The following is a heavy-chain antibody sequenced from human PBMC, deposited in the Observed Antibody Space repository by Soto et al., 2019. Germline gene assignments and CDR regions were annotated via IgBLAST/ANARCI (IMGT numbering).Heavy chain of an antibody. CDR2: MNPNSGNT. D-gene: IGHD6-13*01. CDR3: ARRGYISSWYYYCYYGIDV. CDR1: GYTFTRYD. Sequence: QVQLVQSGAEVKKPGASVKVSCKASGYTFTRYDINWVRQAPGQGLALMAWMNPNSGNTGYAQMCQGRISITRNTFVTTAYIELSSLRSEDTAVYYCARRGYISSWYYYCYYGIDVCGEGATVTDSS. V-gene: IGHV1-8*01. J-gene: IGHJ6*04.